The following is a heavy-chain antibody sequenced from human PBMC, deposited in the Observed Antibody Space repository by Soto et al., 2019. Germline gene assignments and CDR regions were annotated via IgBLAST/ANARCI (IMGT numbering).Heavy chain of an antibody. CDR1: GFTFSSYA. J-gene: IGHJ6*02. V-gene: IGHV3-23*01. CDR3: AKESRLELLLGYYYGMDV. CDR2: ISGSGGST. Sequence: LRLSCAASGFTFSSYAMSWVRQAPGKGLEWVSAISGSGGSTYYADSVKGRFTISRDNSKNTLYLQMNSLRAEDTAVYYCAKESRLELLLGYYYGMDVWGQGTTVTVSS. D-gene: IGHD3-3*01.